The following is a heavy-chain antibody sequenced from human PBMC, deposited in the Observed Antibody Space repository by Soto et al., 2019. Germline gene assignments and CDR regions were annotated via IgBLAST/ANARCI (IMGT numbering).Heavy chain of an antibody. CDR3: AAERDSSGYYYVPGDSSYYGMDV. J-gene: IGHJ6*02. CDR1: GFTFTSSG. V-gene: IGHV1-58*02. Sequence: GASVKVSCKASGFTFTSSGMQWVRQARGQRLEWIGWIVVGSGNTNDAQKFQERVTITREMSTSTAYMELSSLRSEDTAVYYCAAERDSSGYYYVPGDSSYYGMDVWGQGTTVTVSS. D-gene: IGHD3-22*01. CDR2: IVVGSGNT.